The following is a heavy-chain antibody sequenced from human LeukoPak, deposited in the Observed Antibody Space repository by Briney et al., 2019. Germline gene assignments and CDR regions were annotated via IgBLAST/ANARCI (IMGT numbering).Heavy chain of an antibody. CDR1: GFTFSSFA. J-gene: IGHJ4*02. D-gene: IGHD2-8*02. Sequence: PGGSLSLSCAASGFTFSSFAMPWVRQAPGRGLEWVSGFDGNGPNTYYADSVKGRWTISRDNSRNTLYLEMNSLRPEDTAIYYCAKPRTTGLGWAQFDYWGQGSLVTVSS. V-gene: IGHV3-23*01. CDR3: AKPRTTGLGWAQFDY. CDR2: FDGNGPNT.